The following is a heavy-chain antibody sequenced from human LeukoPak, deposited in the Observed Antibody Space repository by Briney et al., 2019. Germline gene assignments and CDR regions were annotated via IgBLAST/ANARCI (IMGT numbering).Heavy chain of an antibody. CDR3: AKDLTAAAGTYY. V-gene: IGHV3-33*06. CDR1: GFTFSSYG. CDR2: IWYDGSNK. D-gene: IGHD6-13*01. J-gene: IGHJ4*02. Sequence: PGRSLRLSCAASGFTFSSYGMHWVRQAPGKGLEWVAVIWYDGSNKYYADSVKGRFTISRDNSKNTLYLQMNSLRAEDTAVYYCAKDLTAAAGTYYWGQGTLVTVSS.